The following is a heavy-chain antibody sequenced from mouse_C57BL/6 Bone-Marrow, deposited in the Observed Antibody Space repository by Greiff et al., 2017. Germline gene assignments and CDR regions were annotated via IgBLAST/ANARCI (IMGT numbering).Heavy chain of an antibody. CDR2: IYPRSGNT. V-gene: IGHV1-81*01. CDR3: ARPEGYPWFAY. Sequence: VQLQQSGAELARPGASVKLSCKASGYTFTSYRISWVKQRTGQGLEWIGEIYPRSGNTYYNEKFKGKATLTADKSSSTAYMELRSLTSEDSAVYFCARPEGYPWFAYWGQGTLVTVSA. J-gene: IGHJ3*01. D-gene: IGHD2-3*01. CDR1: GYTFTSYR.